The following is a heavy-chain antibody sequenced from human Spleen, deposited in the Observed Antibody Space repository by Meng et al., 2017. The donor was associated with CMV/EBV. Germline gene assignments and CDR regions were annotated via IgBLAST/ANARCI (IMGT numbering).Heavy chain of an antibody. V-gene: IGHV1-46*04. J-gene: IGHJ4*02. CDR3: ARGGRLVVVAASSGNFDY. Sequence: FTSYYKQWMGQDPGQGLEWMGKINHSGGSTSYAKKKKGRDTMTRDTSTSTVYMELSSLRSEDTAVYYCARGGRLVVVAASSGNFDYWGQGTLVTVSS. D-gene: IGHD2-15*01. CDR2: INHSGGST. CDR1: FTSYY.